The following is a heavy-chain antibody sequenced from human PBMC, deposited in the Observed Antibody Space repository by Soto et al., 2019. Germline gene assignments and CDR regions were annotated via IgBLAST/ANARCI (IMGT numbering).Heavy chain of an antibody. CDR2: IYYSGST. CDR3: ARRYYGSGSYYMDY. CDR1: GGSISSSSYY. D-gene: IGHD3-10*01. Sequence: PSETLSLTCTVSGGSISSSSYYWGWIRQPPGKGLEWIGSIYYSGSTYYNPSLKSRVTISVDTSKNQFSLKLSSVTAADTAVYYCARRYYGSGSYYMDYWGQGTLVTVSS. V-gene: IGHV4-39*01. J-gene: IGHJ4*02.